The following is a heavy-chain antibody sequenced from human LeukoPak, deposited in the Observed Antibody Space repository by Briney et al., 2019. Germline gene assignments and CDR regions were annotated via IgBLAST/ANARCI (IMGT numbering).Heavy chain of an antibody. CDR3: ARQIGYCSGGSCNTNWFDP. V-gene: IGHV4-39*01. D-gene: IGHD2-15*01. CDR2: IYYSGST. J-gene: IGHJ5*02. CDR1: GGSISSSSYY. Sequence: PSETLSLTCTVSGGSISSSSYYWGWIRQPPGKGLEWIGSIYYSGSTYYNLSLKSRVTISVDTSKNQFSLKLSSVTAADTAVYYCARQIGYCSGGSCNTNWFDPWGQGTLVTVSS.